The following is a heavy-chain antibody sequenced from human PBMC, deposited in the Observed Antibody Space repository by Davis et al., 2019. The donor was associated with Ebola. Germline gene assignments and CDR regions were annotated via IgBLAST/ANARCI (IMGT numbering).Heavy chain of an antibody. CDR1: GGSINSYY. V-gene: IGHV4-59*08. CDR2: IYYSGST. Sequence: SETLSLTCTVSGGSINSYYWSWIRQPPGKGLEWIGYIYYSGSTKYNPSLNSRVTISVDTSKNQFSLRLSSVTAADTAMYYCGRHFDYDYGADAFNIWGQGTMVSVSS. J-gene: IGHJ3*02. CDR3: GRHFDYDYGADAFNI. D-gene: IGHD4/OR15-4a*01.